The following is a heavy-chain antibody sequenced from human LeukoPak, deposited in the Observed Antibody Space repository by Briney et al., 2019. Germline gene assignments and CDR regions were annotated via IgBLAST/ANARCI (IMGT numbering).Heavy chain of an antibody. J-gene: IGHJ4*02. CDR2: ISSSGSTI. Sequence: GGSLRLSCAASGFTFSSYEMNWVRQAPGKGLEWVSYISSSGSTIYYADSVKGRFTISRDNATNSLYLQMNSLRAEDTAVYYCARGVVLWFGCFDYWGQGTLVTVSS. CDR3: ARGVVLWFGCFDY. D-gene: IGHD3-10*01. CDR1: GFTFSSYE. V-gene: IGHV3-48*03.